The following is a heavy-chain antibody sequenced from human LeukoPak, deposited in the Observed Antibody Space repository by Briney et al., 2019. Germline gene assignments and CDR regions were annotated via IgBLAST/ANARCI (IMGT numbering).Heavy chain of an antibody. Sequence: PSETLSLTCTVSGGSISSYYWSWIRQPPGKGLEWIGYIFYSGRTNYNPSLKSRVTISVDTSKNWFSLRLTSVTAADTAVCYCARDIGYSSGWYHYWGQGTLVTVSS. CDR2: IFYSGRT. V-gene: IGHV4-59*01. D-gene: IGHD6-19*01. J-gene: IGHJ4*02. CDR3: ARDIGYSSGWYHY. CDR1: GGSISSYY.